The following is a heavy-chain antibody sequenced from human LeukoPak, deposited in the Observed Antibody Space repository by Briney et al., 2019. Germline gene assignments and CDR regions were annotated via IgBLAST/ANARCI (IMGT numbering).Heavy chain of an antibody. Sequence: GGSLRLSCATSGFTFSSYWMHWVRQVPGKVLVWVSRVNGDWTSTSYADSVQGRFTISRDNAKNTLYLYMNSLRGDDTAIYFCVRSCSSGSCYGYKDYWGQGTLVTVSS. CDR1: GFTFSSYW. CDR3: VRSCSSGSCYGYKDY. J-gene: IGHJ4*02. D-gene: IGHD2-2*01. V-gene: IGHV3-74*01. CDR2: VNGDWTST.